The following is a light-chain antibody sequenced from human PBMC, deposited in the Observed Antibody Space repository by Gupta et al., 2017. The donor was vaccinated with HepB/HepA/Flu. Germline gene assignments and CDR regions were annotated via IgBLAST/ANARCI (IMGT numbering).Light chain of an antibody. Sequence: MQTTQSQSSLSASVGDRVTITCRASQGISNYLAWFQQKPGQVPKLLIDAATTLQSGVPSRFSSSGSGTDIPLTIRSLQAEDVATYYCQTYNSAPITFGGGTKVEIK. CDR2: AAT. V-gene: IGKV1-27*01. CDR3: QTYNSAPIT. J-gene: IGKJ4*01. CDR1: QGISNY.